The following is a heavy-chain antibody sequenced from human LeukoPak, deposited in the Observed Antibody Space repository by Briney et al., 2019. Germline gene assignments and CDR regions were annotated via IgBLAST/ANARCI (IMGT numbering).Heavy chain of an antibody. CDR3: ARVAAGYSVNYFDY. V-gene: IGHV4-4*02. J-gene: IGHJ4*02. CDR1: GGSISSNNW. Sequence: SETLSLTCAVSGGSISSNNWWGWVRQPPGKGLEWIGEIYHSGSPNYNPSLKSRVTISVDKSRNHFPLNLSSVTAADTAVYYCARVAAGYSVNYFDYWGQGTLVTVSS. D-gene: IGHD4-23*01. CDR2: IYHSGSP.